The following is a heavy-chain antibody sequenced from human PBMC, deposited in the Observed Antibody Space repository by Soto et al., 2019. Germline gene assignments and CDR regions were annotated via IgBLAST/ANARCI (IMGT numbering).Heavy chain of an antibody. V-gene: IGHV4-30-4*01. CDR1: GGSISSGDYY. D-gene: IGHD2-2*01. Sequence: QVQLQESGPGLVKPSQTLSLTCTVSGGSISSGDYYWSWIRQPPGKGLEWIGYIYYSGSTYYNPSLNRPGTLSLAPSKTPFALKLSPVPAADTAVYYRASSSDLGYCISTSCYAVRGPLDYWGQGTLVTVSS. CDR2: IYYSGST. J-gene: IGHJ4*02. CDR3: ASSSDLGYCISTSCYAVRGPLDY.